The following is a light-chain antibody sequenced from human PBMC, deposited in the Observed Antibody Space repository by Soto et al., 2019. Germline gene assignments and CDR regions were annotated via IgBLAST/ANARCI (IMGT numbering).Light chain of an antibody. Sequence: EIVMTQSPATLSVSPGERVTLSCRASQGVGSTLAWYRQQPGQAPRLLIYDAYIRATGVPARFSGSGSGTDFTLTISRLEPEDFAVYYCHQYGSSPLTFGPGTKVDIK. CDR3: HQYGSSPLT. V-gene: IGKV3-15*01. CDR1: QGVGST. CDR2: DAY. J-gene: IGKJ3*01.